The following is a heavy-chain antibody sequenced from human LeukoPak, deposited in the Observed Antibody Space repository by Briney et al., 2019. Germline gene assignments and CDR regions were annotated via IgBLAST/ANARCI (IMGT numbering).Heavy chain of an antibody. V-gene: IGHV3-23*01. CDR2: ISASGGST. Sequence: PGGSLRLSCAASGFTFSIYAMSWVRQAPGKGLEWVSAISASGGSTYHADSVKGRFTISRDNPKNTLYLQMNSLRAEDTAVYYCARGPNYDILTGGDAFDIWGQGTMVTVSS. CDR3: ARGPNYDILTGGDAFDI. D-gene: IGHD3-9*01. J-gene: IGHJ3*02. CDR1: GFTFSIYA.